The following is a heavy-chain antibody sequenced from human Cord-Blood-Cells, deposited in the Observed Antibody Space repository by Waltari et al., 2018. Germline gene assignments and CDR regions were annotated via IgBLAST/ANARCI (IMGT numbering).Heavy chain of an antibody. CDR1: GFTFSSYW. V-gene: IGHV3-7*01. J-gene: IGHJ4*02. D-gene: IGHD3-10*01. Sequence: EVQLVESGGGLVQPGGSLRLSCAASGFTFSSYWMSWVRQAPGKGLEWVANIKQDGSEKYYVDSVKDRFTISRDNAKNSLYLQMNSLRAEDTAVYYCARQAYYYGSGSYSPFDYWGQGTLVTVSS. CDR2: IKQDGSEK. CDR3: ARQAYYYGSGSYSPFDY.